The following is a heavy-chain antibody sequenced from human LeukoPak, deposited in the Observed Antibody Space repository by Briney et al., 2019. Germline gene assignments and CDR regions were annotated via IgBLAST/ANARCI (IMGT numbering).Heavy chain of an antibody. V-gene: IGHV3-23*01. CDR1: GFTFSSYA. D-gene: IGHD1-26*01. Sequence: PGRSLRLSCAASGFTFSSYAMSWVRQAPGTGLEWVSSISDSSGTTYYADSVKGRFSISRDNSKNTLYLQMNSLSVEDTAVYYCARGGIVGATRHPFDIWGQGTMVTVSS. CDR3: ARGGIVGATRHPFDI. CDR2: ISDSSGTT. J-gene: IGHJ3*02.